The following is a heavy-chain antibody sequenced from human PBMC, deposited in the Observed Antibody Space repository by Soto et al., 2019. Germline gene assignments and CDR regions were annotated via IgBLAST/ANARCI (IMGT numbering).Heavy chain of an antibody. Sequence: QVQLVESGGGVVQPGRSLRLSCAASGFTFSNYGMHWVRQAPGKGLEWVAVISYDGSNKYYADSVKGRFTISRDNSKNTLYLQMNSLRAEDTAVYYCVKKRSSSGRDWFDPWGQGTLVTVSS. CDR1: GFTFSNYG. D-gene: IGHD6-13*01. J-gene: IGHJ5*02. CDR2: ISYDGSNK. CDR3: VKKRSSSGRDWFDP. V-gene: IGHV3-30*18.